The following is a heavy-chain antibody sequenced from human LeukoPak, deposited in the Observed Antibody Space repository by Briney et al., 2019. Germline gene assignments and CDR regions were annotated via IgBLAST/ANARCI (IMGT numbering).Heavy chain of an antibody. V-gene: IGHV3-30*03. CDR3: ARDRHIVVVTAIHQH. CDR2: ISYDGSNK. Sequence: PGGSLRLSCAASGFTFSSHGMHWVRQAPGKGLEWVAVISYDGSNKYYADSVKGRFTISRDNSKNTLYLQMNSLRAEDTAVYYCARDRHIVVVTAIHQHWGQGTLVTVSS. D-gene: IGHD2-21*02. J-gene: IGHJ1*01. CDR1: GFTFSSHG.